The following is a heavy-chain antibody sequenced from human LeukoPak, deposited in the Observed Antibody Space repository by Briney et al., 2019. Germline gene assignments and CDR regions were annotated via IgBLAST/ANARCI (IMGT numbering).Heavy chain of an antibody. CDR3: TRGSAGIAPATTKNFFDF. CDR2: VIPVFGVP. CDR1: GGTFSSFI. V-gene: IGHV1-69*01. Sequence: SVKVSCKSSGGTFSSFIINWVRQAPGQGLEWMGGVIPVFGVPNYAQRFQGRVTITADESTSTVYLYLTSLRSEDTAVYFCTRGSAGIAPATTKNFFDFWGQGTLVTVSS. J-gene: IGHJ4*02. D-gene: IGHD1-26*01.